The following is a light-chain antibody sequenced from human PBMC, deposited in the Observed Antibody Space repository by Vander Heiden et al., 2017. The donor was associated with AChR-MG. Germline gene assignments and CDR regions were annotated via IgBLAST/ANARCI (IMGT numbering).Light chain of an antibody. Sequence: QTVPTPPPSAPGTPGPRVIISCTGSDSNIGSNTVNWYQQHPATAPKLLIYSDNQRRSGVPDRFSGSKSGTSAALAISGLQSEDEADDYCAAWDDSLNGLVFGGGTKLNVL. CDR3: AAWDDSLNGLV. CDR2: SDN. CDR1: DSNIGSNT. J-gene: IGLJ2*01. V-gene: IGLV1-44*01.